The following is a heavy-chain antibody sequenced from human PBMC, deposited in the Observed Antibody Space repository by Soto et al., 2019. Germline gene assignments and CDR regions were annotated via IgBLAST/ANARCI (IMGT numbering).Heavy chain of an antibody. J-gene: IGHJ4*02. Sequence: GGSVKVSCKASGYTFTSYGISWVRQAPGQGLEWMGWISAYNGNTNYAQKLQGRVTMTTDTSTSTAYMELRSLRSDDTAVYYCARDQDWWELLLFDYWGQGTLVNVSS. CDR2: ISAYNGNT. CDR1: GYTFTSYG. D-gene: IGHD1-26*01. V-gene: IGHV1-18*01. CDR3: ARDQDWWELLLFDY.